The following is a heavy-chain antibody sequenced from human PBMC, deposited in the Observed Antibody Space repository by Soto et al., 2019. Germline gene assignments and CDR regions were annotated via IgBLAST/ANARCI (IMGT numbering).Heavy chain of an antibody. CDR1: GYTFTHYA. J-gene: IGHJ5*02. CDR2: INAGSGNT. Sequence: QVQLVQSGAEVKKPGASVKVSCTASGYTFTHYAIHWVRHAPGQRLEWMGFINAGSGNTKYSQTFQGRLTFTKDTSAGTAYMDLSSLGSEDTAIYYCARGLAADGAWGQGTLVTVSS. V-gene: IGHV1-3*01. D-gene: IGHD6-13*01. CDR3: ARGLAADGA.